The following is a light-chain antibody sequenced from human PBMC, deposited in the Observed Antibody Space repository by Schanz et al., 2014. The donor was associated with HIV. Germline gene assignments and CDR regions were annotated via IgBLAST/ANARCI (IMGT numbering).Light chain of an antibody. Sequence: DIQVTQSPSTLSASVGDRVAITCRTSRSIDSWLAWYQQKPGRAPKVLIYAAFRLQSGVPSRFSGSGSGTDFTLTISSLQPEDFATYYCQQSNTFPYTFGQGTKLEIK. CDR1: RSIDSW. CDR2: AAF. J-gene: IGKJ2*01. CDR3: QQSNTFPYT. V-gene: IGKV1-5*01.